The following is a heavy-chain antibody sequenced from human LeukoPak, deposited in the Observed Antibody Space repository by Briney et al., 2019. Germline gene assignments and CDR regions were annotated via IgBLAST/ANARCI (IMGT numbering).Heavy chain of an antibody. CDR1: GFTFSDYY. Sequence: GGSLRLSCAASGFTFSDYYMSWIRQAPGKGLEWVSYISSSSSYTNYADSVKGRSTISRDNAKNSLYLQMNSTRAEATAVYYWARGKGKDAFDTWGQGKMVTVSS. J-gene: IGHJ3*02. CDR2: ISSSSSYT. V-gene: IGHV3-11*06. CDR3: ARGKGKDAFDT.